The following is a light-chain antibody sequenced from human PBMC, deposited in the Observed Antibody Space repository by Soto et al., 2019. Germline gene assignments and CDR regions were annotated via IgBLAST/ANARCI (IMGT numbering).Light chain of an antibody. CDR1: QDISNY. CDR3: QQYDNPFYT. J-gene: IGKJ2*01. Sequence: DIQMTQSASSLSASVGDRVTITCQASQDISNYLNWYQQKPGKAPKLLIYDASNLETGVPSRFSGSGSGTDFTFTISSLQPADIATYYCQQYDNPFYTFGQGTKLEIK. CDR2: DAS. V-gene: IGKV1-33*01.